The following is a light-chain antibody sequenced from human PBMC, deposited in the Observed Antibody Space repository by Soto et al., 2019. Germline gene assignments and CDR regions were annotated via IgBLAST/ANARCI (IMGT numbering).Light chain of an antibody. CDR2: AAS. CDR1: DNIAPW. Sequence: DIQMAQSPYTLSQSLGDRVAITCRASDNIAPWVACYQQKPGNAPKPLTSAASTLQSGVPSRFSCSGAGTEFTPTISILLPDALATYFCQQYQTYPTFGRGTRLEIK. J-gene: IGKJ5*01. CDR3: QQYQTYPT. V-gene: IGKV1-5*01.